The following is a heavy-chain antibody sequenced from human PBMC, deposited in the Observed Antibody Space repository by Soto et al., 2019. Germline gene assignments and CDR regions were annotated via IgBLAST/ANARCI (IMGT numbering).Heavy chain of an antibody. CDR1: HDSISSYY. D-gene: IGHD1-1*01. J-gene: IGHJ6*02. CDR2: IYYSGST. V-gene: IGHV4-59*01. CDR3: ARDLRVLDYYYGMDV. Sequence: PSETLSLTCSVSHDSISSYYLSWIRQPPGKGLEWIGYIYYSGSTNYNPSLKSRVTISVDTSKNQFSLKLTSVTAADTAVYYCARDLRVLDYYYGMDVWGQGTTVTVSS.